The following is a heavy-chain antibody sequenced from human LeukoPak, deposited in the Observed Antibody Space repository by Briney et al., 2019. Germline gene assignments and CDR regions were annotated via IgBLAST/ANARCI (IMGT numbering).Heavy chain of an antibody. D-gene: IGHD3-3*01. CDR2: ISGSGGST. CDR1: GFTFSSYA. V-gene: IGHV3-23*01. CDR3: AKGGDSDFWSGFPNYLDY. J-gene: IGHJ4*02. Sequence: PGGSLRLSCAASGFTFSSYAMSWVRQAPGKGLEWVSAISGSGGSTYYADSVKGRFTISRDNSKNPLYLKMNSLRAEDTAVYYRAKGGDSDFWSGFPNYLDYWGQGTLVTVSS.